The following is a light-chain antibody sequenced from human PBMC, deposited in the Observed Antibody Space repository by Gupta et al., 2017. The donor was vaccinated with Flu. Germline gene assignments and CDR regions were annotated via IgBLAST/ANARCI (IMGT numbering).Light chain of an antibody. V-gene: IGKV1-5*03. CDR3: QQYKSYVT. Sequence: SPSHMSASVGDRFTSSCRDSQSISRCLDWEQHKPVTAPKLIIYKAWKVEMGVTSRFSGSGDVKEFTLTISSRQYDDCAYYYVQQYKSYVTFGGGTKVEIK. CDR1: QSISRC. CDR2: KAW. J-gene: IGKJ4*01.